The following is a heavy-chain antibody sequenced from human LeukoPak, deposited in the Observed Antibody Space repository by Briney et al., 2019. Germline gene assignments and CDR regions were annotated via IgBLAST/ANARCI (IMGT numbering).Heavy chain of an antibody. CDR1: GGSISSYC. CDR3: ARQLGGQLVFDY. Sequence: SETLSLTCTVSGGSISSYCWSWIRQPPGKGLEWIGYIYTSGSTNYNPSLKSRVTISVDTSKNQFSLKLSSVTAADTAVYYCARQLGGQLVFDYWGQGTLVTVSS. J-gene: IGHJ4*02. CDR2: IYTSGST. V-gene: IGHV4-4*09. D-gene: IGHD6-6*01.